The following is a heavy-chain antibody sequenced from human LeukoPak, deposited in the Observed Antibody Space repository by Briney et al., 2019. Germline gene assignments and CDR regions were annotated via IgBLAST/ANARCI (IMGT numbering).Heavy chain of an antibody. CDR1: GYSFTNIW. CDR3: ASAGSSSDYYYFSTLDI. CDR2: IYPGDSDT. Sequence: GDSLKISCKGSGYSFTNIWIGWVRQMPGKRLEWMGIIYPGDSDTNYSPSFQGQVTISADKSISTAYLQWSSLKASDTAMYYCASAGSSSDYYYFSTLDIWGEGTMVTVSS. J-gene: IGHJ3*02. V-gene: IGHV5-51*01. D-gene: IGHD3-22*01.